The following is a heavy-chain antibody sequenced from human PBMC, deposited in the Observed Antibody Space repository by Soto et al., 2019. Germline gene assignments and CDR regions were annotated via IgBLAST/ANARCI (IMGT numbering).Heavy chain of an antibody. Sequence: EVQLIESGGGWVQPGTSLRVSCAASGFTFHEYAMHWVRQAPGKGLEWVSGISSDGDTIAYADSVQGRFTVYRDNAKNCLYLKMNSLRAEDTALYYCTNGCYDLIYYFGMDVWGQGTTVSVSS. V-gene: IGHV3-9*01. D-gene: IGHD3-22*01. J-gene: IGHJ6*02. CDR3: TNGCYDLIYYFGMDV. CDR2: ISSDGDTI. CDR1: GFTFHEYA.